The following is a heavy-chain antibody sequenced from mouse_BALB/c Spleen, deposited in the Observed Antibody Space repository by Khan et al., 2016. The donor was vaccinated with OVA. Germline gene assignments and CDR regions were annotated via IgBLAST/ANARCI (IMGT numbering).Heavy chain of an antibody. CDR3: TRHGYVAWFNY. CDR1: GYSFTSYY. D-gene: IGHD2-2*01. V-gene: IGHV1S135*01. J-gene: IGHJ3*01. CDR2: IDPFSGGT. Sequence: VQLKQSGPDLMKPGASLKISCKASGYSFTSYYIHWVVQSHGKSLEWIGYIDPFSGGTTYNQNFKGKATLTVDKSSSTADIHLSNLTSEDSAVYDCTRHGYVAWFNYWGQGTLVTVSA.